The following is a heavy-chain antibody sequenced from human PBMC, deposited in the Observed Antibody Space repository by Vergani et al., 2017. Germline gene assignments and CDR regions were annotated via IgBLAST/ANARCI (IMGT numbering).Heavy chain of an antibody. Sequence: EVQLVESGGGLVQPGGSLRLSCAASGFTFSSYWMSWVRQAPGKGLEWVANIKQDGSEKYYVDSVKGRFTISRDNAKNSLYLQMNSLRAEDTDVYYCARDSAGAGYDYVWGSYPDWYFDLWGRGTLVTVSS. J-gene: IGHJ2*01. V-gene: IGHV3-7*03. CDR1: GFTFSSYW. CDR2: IKQDGSEK. D-gene: IGHD3-16*02. CDR3: ARDSAGAGYDYVWGSYPDWYFDL.